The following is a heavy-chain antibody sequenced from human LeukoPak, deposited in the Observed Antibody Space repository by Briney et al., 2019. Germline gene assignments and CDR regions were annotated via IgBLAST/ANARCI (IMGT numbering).Heavy chain of an antibody. D-gene: IGHD3-3*01. CDR1: GGSISSSSYY. CDR3: ARQPRSYDFWCGYSVY. J-gene: IGHJ4*02. Sequence: SETLSLTCTVSGGSISSSSYYWGWIRQPPGKGLEWIGSIYYSGSTYYNPSLKSRVTISVDTSKNQFSLKLSSVTAADTAVYYCARQPRSYDFWCGYSVYWGQGTLVTVSS. V-gene: IGHV4-39*01. CDR2: IYYSGST.